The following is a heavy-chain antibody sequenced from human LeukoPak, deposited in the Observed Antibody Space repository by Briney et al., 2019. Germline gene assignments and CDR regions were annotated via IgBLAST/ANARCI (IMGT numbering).Heavy chain of an antibody. CDR3: ARESTWDSSGFLTTAVDY. V-gene: IGHV3-21*01. CDR2: ISSSSYI. CDR1: GFTFSSYS. D-gene: IGHD3-22*01. J-gene: IGHJ4*02. Sequence: GGSLRLSCAASGFTFSSYSMNWVRQAPGKGLEWVSSISSSSYIYYADSVKGRFTISRDNAKNSLYLQMNSLRAEDTAVYYCARESTWDSSGFLTTAVDYWGQGTLVTVSS.